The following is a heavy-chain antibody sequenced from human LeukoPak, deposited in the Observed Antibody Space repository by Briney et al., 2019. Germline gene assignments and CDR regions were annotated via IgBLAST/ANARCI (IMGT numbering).Heavy chain of an antibody. CDR1: GFTFSSYG. J-gene: IGHJ4*02. Sequence: GRSLRLSCAASGFTFSSYGMHWVRQAPGKGLEWVAVIWYDGSNKYYADSVKGRFTISRDNSKNTLYLQMNSLRAEDTAVYYCAKDQAVADYYFDYWGQGTPVTVSS. D-gene: IGHD6-19*01. V-gene: IGHV3-33*06. CDR2: IWYDGSNK. CDR3: AKDQAVADYYFDY.